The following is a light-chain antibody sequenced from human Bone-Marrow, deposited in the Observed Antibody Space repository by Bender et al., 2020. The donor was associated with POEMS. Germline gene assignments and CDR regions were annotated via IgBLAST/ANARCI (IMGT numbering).Light chain of an antibody. CDR2: DVS. J-gene: IGLJ3*02. V-gene: IGLV2-14*01. CDR1: SSDVGGYNF. Sequence: QSALTQPASVSGSPGQSITISCTGTSSDVGGYNFVSWYQQHPGKAPKLMIYDVSTRPSGVSNRFSGSKSGNTASLTISGLQAEDEADYCCSSYTSSSTLEFGGGTKLTVL. CDR3: SSYTSSSTLE.